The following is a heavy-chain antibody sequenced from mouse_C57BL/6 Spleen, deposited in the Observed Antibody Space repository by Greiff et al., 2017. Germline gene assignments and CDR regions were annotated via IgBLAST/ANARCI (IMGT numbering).Heavy chain of an antibody. D-gene: IGHD1-1*01. V-gene: IGHV1-69*01. CDR1: GYTFTSYW. J-gene: IGHJ4*01. CDR2: IDPSDSYT. Sequence: QVQLQQPGAELVMPGASVKLSCKASGYTFTSYWMHWVKQRPGQGLEWIGEIDPSDSYTNYNQKFKSKSTLTVDKSSSTAYMQLSSMASEDYAVYYCARRAVVAGGGMAYWGQGTSVTVSS. CDR3: ARRAVVAGGGMAY.